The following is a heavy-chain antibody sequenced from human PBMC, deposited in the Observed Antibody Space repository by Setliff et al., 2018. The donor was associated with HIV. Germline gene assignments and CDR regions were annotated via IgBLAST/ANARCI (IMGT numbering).Heavy chain of an antibody. D-gene: IGHD3-10*01. CDR1: GDSISNYY. CDR2: IYTTGST. CDR3: ASSGSGSYINWFGP. J-gene: IGHJ5*02. V-gene: IGHV4-4*09. Sequence: PSETLSLTCTVSGDSISNYYWSWVRQPPGKGLEWIGYIYTTGSTNYNPSLKSRVTMSVDTSKNSVHLQMTSLRAEDTAVYYCASSGSGSYINWFGPWGQGTLVTVSS.